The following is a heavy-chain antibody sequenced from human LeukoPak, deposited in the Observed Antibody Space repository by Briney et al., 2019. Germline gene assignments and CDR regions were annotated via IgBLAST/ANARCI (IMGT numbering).Heavy chain of an antibody. J-gene: IGHJ4*02. V-gene: IGHV3-66*01. D-gene: IGHD2-15*01. Sequence: PGGSLRLSCAASGFTVSNNYMSWVRQAPGMGLEWVSVLYSDGRIFYANSVKGRFTISRDNSKNTLYLQMNSLRAEDTAVYYCATIVPDVLATLTSDFWGQGTLVTVSS. CDR3: ATIVPDVLATLTSDF. CDR2: LYSDGRI. CDR1: GFTVSNNY.